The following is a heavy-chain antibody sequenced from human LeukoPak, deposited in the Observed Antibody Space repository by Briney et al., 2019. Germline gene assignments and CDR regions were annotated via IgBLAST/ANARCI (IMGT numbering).Heavy chain of an antibody. V-gene: IGHV1-69*06. D-gene: IGHD3-9*01. J-gene: IGHJ6*04. CDR3: ARGYLGLRYFDWLYKLDV. CDR1: GGTFSSYD. CDR2: IMPVSGTA. Sequence: SVKVSCKASGGTFSSYDISWVRQAPGQGLEWMGGIMPVSGTANYAQKFQGRVTITADKPTNTAYMELSSLRSEDTAVYYCARGYLGLRYFDWLYKLDVWGKGTTVTVSS.